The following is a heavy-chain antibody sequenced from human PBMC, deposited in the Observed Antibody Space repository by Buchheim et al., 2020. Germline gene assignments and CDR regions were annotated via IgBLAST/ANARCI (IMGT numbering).Heavy chain of an antibody. CDR3: ARDSGSYSDYYYYYGMDV. D-gene: IGHD1-26*01. V-gene: IGHV3-30*03. Sequence: QVQLVESGGGVVQPGRSLRLSCAASGFTFNTYGMHWVRQAPGKGLEWVAVISYDGSNKYYADSVKGRFTISRDNSKNTLYLQMNSLRAEDTAVYYCARDSGSYSDYYYYYGMDVWGQGTT. CDR1: GFTFNTYG. CDR2: ISYDGSNK. J-gene: IGHJ6*02.